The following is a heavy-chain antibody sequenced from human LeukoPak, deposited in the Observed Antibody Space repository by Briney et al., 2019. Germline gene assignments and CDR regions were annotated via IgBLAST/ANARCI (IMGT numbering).Heavy chain of an antibody. Sequence: PSETLSLTCTVSGGSISSYYWSWIRQPPGKGLEWIGFIYYTGSTHYNTFLKSRVTVSIDTSKNQLSLKLSAVTAADTAVYYCARHYIQPPHYFDYWGQGTLVTVSS. J-gene: IGHJ4*02. D-gene: IGHD2-2*01. CDR3: ARHYIQPPHYFDY. CDR2: IYYTGST. V-gene: IGHV4-59*08. CDR1: GGSISSYY.